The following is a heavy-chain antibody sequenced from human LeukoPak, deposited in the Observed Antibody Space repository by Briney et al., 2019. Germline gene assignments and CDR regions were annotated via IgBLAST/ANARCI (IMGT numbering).Heavy chain of an antibody. CDR3: ARGVEPLAANTLAY. CDR1: GFTVITND. D-gene: IGHD1-14*01. J-gene: IGHJ4*02. V-gene: IGHV3-53*01. Sequence: PGGSLRLSCAASGFTVITNDMTWVRQAPGKGLEWVSVLYRDGNTKYADSVQGRFTISRDNSKNTLYLEMNSRSPDDTAVYYCARGVEPLAANTLAYWGQGTLVTVSS. CDR2: LYRDGNT.